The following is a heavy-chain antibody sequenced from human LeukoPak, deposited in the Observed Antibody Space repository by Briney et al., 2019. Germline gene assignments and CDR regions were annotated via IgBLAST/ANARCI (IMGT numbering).Heavy chain of an antibody. CDR3: AREGAGSGSYFDY. CDR2: IIPIFGTA. J-gene: IGHJ4*02. D-gene: IGHD1-26*01. V-gene: IGHV1-69*05. Sequence: SVKVSCKASGGTFSSYAISWVRQAPGQGLEWMGGIIPIFGTANYAQKFQGRVTITTDESTSTAHMELSSLRSEDTAVYYCAREGAGSGSYFDYWGQGTLVTVSS. CDR1: GGTFSSYA.